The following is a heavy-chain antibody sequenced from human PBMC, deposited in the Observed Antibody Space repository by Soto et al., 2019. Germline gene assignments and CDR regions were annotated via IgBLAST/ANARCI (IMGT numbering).Heavy chain of an antibody. CDR3: ATHYYGSGSYYKVPVYMDV. D-gene: IGHD3-10*01. J-gene: IGHJ6*03. Sequence: SETLSLTCTVSGGSISNYYWSWIRQPPGKGLEWIGYSSSSGSTNYNPSLKSRVTISVDTSRNQFSLKLSSVTAADTAVYYCATHYYGSGSYYKVPVYMDVWGKGTTVTVSS. V-gene: IGHV4-59*01. CDR1: GGSISNYY. CDR2: SSSSGST.